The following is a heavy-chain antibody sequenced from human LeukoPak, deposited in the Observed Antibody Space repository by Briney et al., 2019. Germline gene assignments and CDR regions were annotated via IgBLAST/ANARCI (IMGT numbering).Heavy chain of an antibody. CDR2: IKHDGSEK. D-gene: IGHD6-13*01. Sequence: GGSLRLSCVASGFTFGIYWMSWVRQPPGKGREWVANIKHDGSEKYYVDSVKGRFTISRDNAKNSLYLQMNSLRAEDTAVYYCARVGTAEGTLEDYWGQGTLVTVSS. V-gene: IGHV3-7*01. CDR1: GFTFGIYW. J-gene: IGHJ4*02. CDR3: ARVGTAEGTLEDY.